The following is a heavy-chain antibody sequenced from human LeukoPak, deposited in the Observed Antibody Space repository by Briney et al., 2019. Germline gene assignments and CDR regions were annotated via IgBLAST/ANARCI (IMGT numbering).Heavy chain of an antibody. D-gene: IGHD1-26*01. CDR1: GFTFSSYA. CDR3: ARERVVGATYDY. CDR2: ISYDGSNK. V-gene: IGHV3-30-3*01. Sequence: PGRSLRLSCAASGFTFSSYAMHWVRQAPGKGLEWVAVISYDGSNKYYADSVKGRFTIPRDNSKNTLYLQMNSLRAEDTAVYYCARERVVGATYDYWGQGTLVTVSS. J-gene: IGHJ4*02.